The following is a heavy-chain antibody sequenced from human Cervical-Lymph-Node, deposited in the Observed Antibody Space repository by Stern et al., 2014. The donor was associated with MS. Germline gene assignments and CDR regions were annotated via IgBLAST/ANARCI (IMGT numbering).Heavy chain of an antibody. CDR3: ARDDSYSSSSH. Sequence: MQLVQSGGGLVKPGGSLRLSCAASGFTFNSFSMNWVRQAPGKGLEWVSSISSTSTYKDYADSVKGRFTISRDNAKNSLYLDMNRLRAEDTAVYYCARDDSYSSSSHWGQGTLVTVSS. D-gene: IGHD6-13*01. V-gene: IGHV3-21*06. CDR1: GFTFNSFS. J-gene: IGHJ4*02. CDR2: ISSTSTYK.